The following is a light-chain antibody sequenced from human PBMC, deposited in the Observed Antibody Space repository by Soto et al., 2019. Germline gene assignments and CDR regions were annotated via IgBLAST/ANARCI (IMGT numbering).Light chain of an antibody. CDR2: DVS. Sequence: QSALTQPASVSGSPGQSITISCTGTSSDVGRYNYVSWYQQYPGKAPKLMIYDVSNRPSGVSNRFSGSKSGNTASLTISGLLAEDEADYYCSSYTSSATVVFGGGTKLTVL. V-gene: IGLV2-14*01. J-gene: IGLJ2*01. CDR3: SSYTSSATVV. CDR1: SSDVGRYNY.